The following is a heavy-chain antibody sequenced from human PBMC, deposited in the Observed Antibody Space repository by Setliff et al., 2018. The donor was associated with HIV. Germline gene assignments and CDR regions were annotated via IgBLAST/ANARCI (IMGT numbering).Heavy chain of an antibody. D-gene: IGHD6-6*01. V-gene: IGHV4-31*03. Sequence: TLSLTCSVSGVAVGSGDYYWHWIRQHPEKALEWIGYIFHSGDTYYNPSLKSRISMSVDTSKNQFSLELTSLTAADTAVYYCATRPRIAARPFAYWGQGMLVTVSS. J-gene: IGHJ4*02. CDR2: IFHSGDT. CDR1: GVAVGSGDYY. CDR3: ATRPRIAARPFAY.